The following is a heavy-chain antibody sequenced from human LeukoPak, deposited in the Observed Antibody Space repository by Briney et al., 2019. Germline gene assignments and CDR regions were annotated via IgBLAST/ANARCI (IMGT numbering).Heavy chain of an antibody. CDR3: ARQGYKSGWYPTFDF. CDR2: VYYAGIT. CDR1: GGPISTYY. J-gene: IGHJ4*02. V-gene: IGHV4-59*01. D-gene: IGHD6-19*01. Sequence: SETLSLTCTVSGGPISTYYWSWIRRPPGKGLEWIGHVYYAGITDYNPSLQSRVTISVDPSRNQLSLKLNSVTAADTAVYYCARQGYKSGWYPTFDFWGPGTQVIVSS.